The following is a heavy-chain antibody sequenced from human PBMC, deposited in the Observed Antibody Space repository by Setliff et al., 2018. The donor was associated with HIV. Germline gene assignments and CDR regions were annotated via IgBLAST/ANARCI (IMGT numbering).Heavy chain of an antibody. Sequence: AESLTLSCEASGFVFRNTSMSWVRQSPGNGPEWVAGLWYDGTNAEYLDPVKGRFTISRDNSERTVYLEMNGVRVEDTAVYYCLKGVVATFCYYMDGWGKGTTVTVSS. V-gene: IGHV3-33*07. CDR3: LKGVVATFCYYMDG. CDR2: LWYDGTNA. J-gene: IGHJ6*03. CDR1: GFVFRNTS. D-gene: IGHD3-3*01.